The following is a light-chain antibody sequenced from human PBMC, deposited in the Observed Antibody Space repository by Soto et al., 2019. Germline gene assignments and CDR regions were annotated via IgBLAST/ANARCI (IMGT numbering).Light chain of an antibody. Sequence: DIQMTQSPSSLSASVGDRVTITSQASQDISNYLNWYQQKPGKAPKLLIYDASNLETGVPSRFSGSGSGTDFTFTISSLQPEDIATYYCQQYDNLPCTFGQGTKLEIK. CDR3: QQYDNLPCT. CDR2: DAS. CDR1: QDISNY. V-gene: IGKV1-33*01. J-gene: IGKJ2*01.